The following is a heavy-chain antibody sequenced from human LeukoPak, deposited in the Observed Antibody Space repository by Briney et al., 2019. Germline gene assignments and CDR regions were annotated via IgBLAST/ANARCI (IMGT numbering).Heavy chain of an antibody. CDR3: ARAGYSSSTSCYMFPFIDY. D-gene: IGHD2-2*02. CDR2: VYHTGST. Sequence: PSETLSLTCAVSGGSISSPNWWTWVRQPPGKGLEWIGEVYHTGSTNYNPSLKSRVTISVDTSKNQFYLKLSSVTAADTAVYYCARAGYSSSTSCYMFPFIDYWGEGTLVTVSS. J-gene: IGHJ4*02. V-gene: IGHV4-4*02. CDR1: GGSISSPNW.